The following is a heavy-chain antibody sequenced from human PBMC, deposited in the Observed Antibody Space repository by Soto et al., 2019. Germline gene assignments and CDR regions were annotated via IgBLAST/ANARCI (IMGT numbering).Heavy chain of an antibody. CDR1: GGSISSSSYY. D-gene: IGHD5-18*01. V-gene: IGHV4-39*01. CDR2: IYYSGRT. CDR3: AKGTVDTAMVSGEL. Sequence: QLQLQESGPGLVKPSETLSLTCTVSGGSISSSSYYWGWIRQPPGKGLEWIGSIYYSGRTYYNPSPKSRVTIFVDTSKNQFSLKLSSVTAADTAVYYCAKGTVDTAMVSGELWGQGTLVTVSA. J-gene: IGHJ4*02.